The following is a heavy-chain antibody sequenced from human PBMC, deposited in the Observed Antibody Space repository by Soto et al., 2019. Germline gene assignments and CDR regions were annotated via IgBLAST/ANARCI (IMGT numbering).Heavy chain of an antibody. CDR1: GGTFSSYT. D-gene: IGHD3-10*01. CDR2: IIPTLEIT. Sequence: SVKVSCKASGGTFSSYTISWVRQAPGQGLEWMGRIIPTLEITNYAQKFQGRVTITADKSTSTAYMEATSLTSEDTSVYFCARGPPYFYGSGPWYFDLWGRGTLVTVSS. V-gene: IGHV1-69*02. CDR3: ARGPPYFYGSGPWYFDL. J-gene: IGHJ2*01.